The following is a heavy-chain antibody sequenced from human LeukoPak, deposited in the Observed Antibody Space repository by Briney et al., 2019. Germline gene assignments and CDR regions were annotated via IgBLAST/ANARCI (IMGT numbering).Heavy chain of an antibody. D-gene: IGHD3/OR15-3a*01. CDR3: AKDGLGIRPYFDY. V-gene: IGHV4-61*02. CDR2: ISSTGST. CDR1: GGSISSGGHY. Sequence: PSQTLSLTCTVSGGSISSGGHYWSWIRQPAGKGLEYLGRISSTGSTNYNPSLRSRVTISADTSKNHFSLKLSSVTAADTAVYYCAKDGLGIRPYFDYWGQGTLVTVSS. J-gene: IGHJ4*02.